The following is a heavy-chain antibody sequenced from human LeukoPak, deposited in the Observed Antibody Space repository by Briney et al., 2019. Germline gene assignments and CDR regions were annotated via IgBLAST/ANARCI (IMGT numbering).Heavy chain of an antibody. V-gene: IGHV1-2*02. Sequence: ASVKVSCKASGYTFTGYYMHWVQQAPGQGLEWMGWINPNSGGTNYAQKFQGRVTMTRDTSISTAYMELSRLRSVDTAVYYCARVSGSYYAYAYYFDYWGQGTLVTVSS. J-gene: IGHJ4*02. CDR2: INPNSGGT. CDR1: GYTFTGYY. D-gene: IGHD1-26*01. CDR3: ARVSGSYYAYAYYFDY.